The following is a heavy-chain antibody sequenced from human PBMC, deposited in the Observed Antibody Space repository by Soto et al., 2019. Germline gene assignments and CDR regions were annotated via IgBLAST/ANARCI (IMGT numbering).Heavy chain of an antibody. CDR1: GGSLSGYY. D-gene: IGHD5-12*01. V-gene: IGHV4-34*01. J-gene: IGHJ4*02. CDR2: VKDGGHT. CDR3: ARGQEGVVATH. Sequence: QVQLQQWGAGLLKPSETLSLKCAVTGGSLSGYYWSWIRQPPGKGLEWIGEVKDGGHTNYSPSLRGRVTISSDTSNNQFSLRLNSVTAAYTGVYYCARGQEGVVATHWDQGSLVTVSS.